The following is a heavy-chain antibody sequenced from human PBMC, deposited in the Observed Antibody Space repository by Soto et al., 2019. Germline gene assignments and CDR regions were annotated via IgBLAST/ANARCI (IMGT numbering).Heavy chain of an antibody. CDR1: GFTFSSYG. V-gene: IGHV3-30*18. CDR2: ISYDGSNK. D-gene: IGHD3-22*01. Sequence: GGSLRLSCAASGFTFSSYGMHWVRQAPGKGLEWVAVISYDGSNKYYADSVKGRFTISRDNSKNTLYLQMNSLRAEDTAVYYCAKDLRYYDSSGYRLDYWGQGTLVTVSS. J-gene: IGHJ4*02. CDR3: AKDLRYYDSSGYRLDY.